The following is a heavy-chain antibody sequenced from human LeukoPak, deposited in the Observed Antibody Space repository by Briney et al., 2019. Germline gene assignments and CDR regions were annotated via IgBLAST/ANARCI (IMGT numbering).Heavy chain of an antibody. CDR2: IYPDDSDT. V-gene: IGHV5-51*01. D-gene: IGHD2/OR15-2a*01. J-gene: IGHJ6*04. Sequence: GESLKISCQASGYDFPTYWFGWVRQLPGKGLEWMGVIYPDDSDTKYNPSFQGQVTISVDKSISTGYLQWSSLKASDTAMHYCARHIPSTGPGEYYMDVWGRGTTVIVS. CDR1: GYDFPTYW. CDR3: ARHIPSTGPGEYYMDV.